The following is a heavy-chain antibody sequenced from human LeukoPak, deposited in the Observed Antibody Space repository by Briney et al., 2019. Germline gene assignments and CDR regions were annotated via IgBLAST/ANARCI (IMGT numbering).Heavy chain of an antibody. V-gene: IGHV3-30*04. CDR3: ARGAGYSSGYQGVYFDY. J-gene: IGHJ4*02. Sequence: PGGSLRLSCAASGFTFSSYAMHWVRQAPGKGLEWVAVISYDGSNKYYADSVKGRFTISRDNSKNTLYLQMNSLRAEDTAVYYCARGAGYSSGYQGVYFDYWGQGTLVTVSS. D-gene: IGHD6-19*01. CDR1: GFTFSSYA. CDR2: ISYDGSNK.